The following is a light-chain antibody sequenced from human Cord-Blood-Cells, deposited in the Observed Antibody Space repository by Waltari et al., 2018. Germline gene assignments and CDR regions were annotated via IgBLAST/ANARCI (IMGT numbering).Light chain of an antibody. J-gene: IGLJ3*02. Sequence: QSALTHPASVFGPPGQSITISCTGTSSAVGGYNYVPWYQQHPGKAPKLMIYDVSNRPSGVSNRFSGSKSGNTASLTISGLQAEDEADYYCSSYTSSSTWVFGGGTKLTVL. CDR3: SSYTSSSTWV. CDR2: DVS. V-gene: IGLV2-14*01. CDR1: SSAVGGYNY.